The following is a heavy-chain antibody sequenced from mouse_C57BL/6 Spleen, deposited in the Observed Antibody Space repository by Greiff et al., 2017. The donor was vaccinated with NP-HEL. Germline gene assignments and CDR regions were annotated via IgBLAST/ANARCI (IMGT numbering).Heavy chain of an antibody. Sequence: QVQLQQSGPELVKPGASVKISCKASGYAFSSSWMNWVKQRPGKGLEWIGRIYPGDGDTNYNGKFKGKATLTADKSSSTAYMQLSSLTSEDSAVYFCARWGGYYRYFDVWGTGTTVTVSS. V-gene: IGHV1-82*01. J-gene: IGHJ1*03. CDR2: IYPGDGDT. CDR3: ARWGGYYRYFDV. D-gene: IGHD1-1*02. CDR1: GYAFSSSW.